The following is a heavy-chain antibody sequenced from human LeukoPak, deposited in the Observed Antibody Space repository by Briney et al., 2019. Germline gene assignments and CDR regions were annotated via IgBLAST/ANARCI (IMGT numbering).Heavy chain of an antibody. CDR2: IYYSGST. D-gene: IGHD4-17*01. Sequence: PSETLSLTCTVSGGSISSGGYYWRWIRQHPGKGLEWIGYIYYSGSTYYNPSLKSRVTISVDTSKNQFSLKLSSVTAADTAVYYCALMTTVTTLGWFDPWGQGTLVTVSS. J-gene: IGHJ5*02. CDR1: GGSISSGGYY. CDR3: ALMTTVTTLGWFDP. V-gene: IGHV4-31*03.